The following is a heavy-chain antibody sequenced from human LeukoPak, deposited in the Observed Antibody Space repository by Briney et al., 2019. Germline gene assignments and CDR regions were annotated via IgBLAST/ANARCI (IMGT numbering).Heavy chain of an antibody. V-gene: IGHV1-69*13. D-gene: IGHD6-6*01. CDR2: IIPIFGTA. CDR1: GGTFSSYA. J-gene: IGHJ4*02. CDR3: ARGGGSSSYY. Sequence: ASVKVSCKASGGTFSSYAISWVRQAPGQGLEWMGGIIPIFGTANYAQKFQGRVTITADESTSTAYMELSRLRSDDTAVYYCARGGGSSSYYWGQGTLVTVSS.